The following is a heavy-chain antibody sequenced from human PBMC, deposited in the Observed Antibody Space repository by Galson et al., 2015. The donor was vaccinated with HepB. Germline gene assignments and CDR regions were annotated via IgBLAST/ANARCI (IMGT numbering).Heavy chain of an antibody. CDR2: IWYDGSKK. CDR1: GCTFSSHG. Sequence: SLRLSCAVSGCTFSSHGLFWVRQAPGKGLEWVALIWYDGSKKKYADSVKGRFTISRDDSKNTLWLQMNSLRVEDRAVYHCARDISYGALDPWGQGTQVTVSS. V-gene: IGHV3-33*01. D-gene: IGHD3-16*01. CDR3: ARDISYGALDP. J-gene: IGHJ5*02.